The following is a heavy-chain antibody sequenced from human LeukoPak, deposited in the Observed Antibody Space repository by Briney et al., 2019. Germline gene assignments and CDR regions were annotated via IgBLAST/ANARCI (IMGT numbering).Heavy chain of an antibody. CDR3: AKVALGYCSGSACYYFDY. V-gene: IGHV3-23*01. J-gene: IGHJ4*02. D-gene: IGHD2-15*01. CDR2: INAFGAST. CDR1: GFTFSGHA. Sequence: GGSLRLSCAASGFTFSGHAMSWVRQAPGKGLEWVSSINAFGASTYYADSVKGRFTISRDNSKNTLYVQMNSLRAEDTAVYYCAKVALGYCSGSACYYFDYGGQGTLVTVSS.